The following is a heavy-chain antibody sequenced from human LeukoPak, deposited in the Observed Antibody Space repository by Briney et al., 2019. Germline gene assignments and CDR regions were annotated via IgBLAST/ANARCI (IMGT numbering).Heavy chain of an antibody. J-gene: IGHJ4*02. CDR1: GGSFSGYY. D-gene: IGHD3-16*01. CDR3: ARHYGP. CDR2: IYYSGST. Sequence: SETLSLTCAVYGGSFSGYYWSWIRQPPGKGLEWIGYIYYSGSTTYNPSLKSRVTISVDTSKNQFSLKLSSVTAADTAVYYCARHYGPWGQGTLVTVSS. V-gene: IGHV4-59*01.